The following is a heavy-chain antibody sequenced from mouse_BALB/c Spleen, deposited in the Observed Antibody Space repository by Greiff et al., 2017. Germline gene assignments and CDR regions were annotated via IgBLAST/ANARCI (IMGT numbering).Heavy chain of an antibody. CDR1: GFSLTSYG. J-gene: IGHJ1*01. D-gene: IGHD2-1*01. V-gene: IGHV2-9*02. CDR2: IWAGGST. CDR3: ARIYYGNYDWYFDV. Sequence: VKLMESGPGLVAPSQSLSITCTVSGFSLTSYGVHWVRQPPGKGLEWLGVIWAGGSTNYNSALMSRLSISKDNSKSQVFLKMNSLQTDDTAMYYCARIYYGNYDWYFDVWGAGTTVTVSS.